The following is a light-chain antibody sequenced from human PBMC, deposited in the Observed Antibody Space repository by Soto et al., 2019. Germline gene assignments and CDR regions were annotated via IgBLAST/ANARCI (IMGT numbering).Light chain of an antibody. CDR3: QQNYSTPSIT. J-gene: IGKJ5*01. V-gene: IGKV1-39*01. Sequence: DIQMTQSPSSLSASVGDRVTITCRESQSISSYLSWYQQKPGKAPKLLIYAASSLQSGVPSRFSGSGSGTDFTLTIISLQPEDFATYYCQQNYSTPSITFGQGTLLEIK. CDR2: AAS. CDR1: QSISSY.